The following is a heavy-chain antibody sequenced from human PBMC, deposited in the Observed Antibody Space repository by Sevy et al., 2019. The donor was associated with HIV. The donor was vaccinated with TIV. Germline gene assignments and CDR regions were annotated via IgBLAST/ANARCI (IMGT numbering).Heavy chain of an antibody. Sequence: EGSLRLSCAASGFNFSPYAMHWVRQGPGKGLEWVATVSSDGTTRSYVDSIKGRFSLSRDNSKNTLYLQMNNLTPEDTAVYYCAKEGYYYDSRSSDWFDPWGPGALVTVSS. CDR3: AKEGYYYDSRSSDWFDP. J-gene: IGHJ5*02. CDR2: VSSDGTTR. CDR1: GFNFSPYA. V-gene: IGHV3-30*18. D-gene: IGHD3-22*01.